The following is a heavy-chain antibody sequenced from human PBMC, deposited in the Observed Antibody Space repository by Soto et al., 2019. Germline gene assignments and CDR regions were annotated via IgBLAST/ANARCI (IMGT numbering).Heavy chain of an antibody. CDR1: GFTYTNYA. V-gene: IGHV3-23*01. D-gene: IGHD6-6*01. Sequence: EVRLLESGGGLVQPGGSMRLSCAASGFTYTNYAMTWVRQTPGKGLEWVSTISTSGGNRYYADSVKGRFTISRDNSENTVYLQMNSLRVDDTALYYCAKERAARGIDYWGPATLVTVSS. J-gene: IGHJ4*02. CDR3: AKERAARGIDY. CDR2: ISTSGGNR.